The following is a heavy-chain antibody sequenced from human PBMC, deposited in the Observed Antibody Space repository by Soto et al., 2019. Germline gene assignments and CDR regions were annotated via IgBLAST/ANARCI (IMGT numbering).Heavy chain of an antibody. CDR2: IYHSGST. J-gene: IGHJ3*02. D-gene: IGHD2-15*01. CDR3: ARDLTVVVVAAKAFDI. Sequence: SETLSLTCTVSGYSISSGYYWGWIRQPPGNGLEWIGSIYHSGSTYYNPSLKSRVTISVDTSKNQFSLKLSSVTAADTAVYYCARDLTVVVVAAKAFDIWGQGTMVTVSS. CDR1: GYSISSGYY. V-gene: IGHV4-38-2*02.